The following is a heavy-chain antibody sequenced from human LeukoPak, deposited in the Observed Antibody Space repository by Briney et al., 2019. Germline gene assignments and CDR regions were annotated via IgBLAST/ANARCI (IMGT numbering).Heavy chain of an antibody. CDR1: GFTFSRYG. CDR2: IKQDGSEK. CDR3: ASDPGYYGSGSDSADY. D-gene: IGHD3-10*01. V-gene: IGHV3-7*04. J-gene: IGHJ4*02. Sequence: GGSLRLSCAASGFTFSRYGMIWVRQAPGKGLEWVANIKQDGSEKYSVDSVKGRFTISRDNAKNSVYLQMNSLRAEDTAMYYCASDPGYYGSGSDSADYWGQGTLVTVSS.